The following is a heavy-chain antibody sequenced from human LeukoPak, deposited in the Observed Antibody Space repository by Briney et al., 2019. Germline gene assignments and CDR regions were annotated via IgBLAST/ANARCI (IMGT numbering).Heavy chain of an antibody. D-gene: IGHD6-13*01. J-gene: IGHJ6*02. V-gene: IGHV3-30-3*01. CDR2: ISYDGSNK. CDR1: GFTFSSYA. Sequence: GGSLRLSCAASGFTFSSYAMHWVRQAPGKGLEWVAVISYDGSNKYYADSVKGRFTISRDNSKNTLYLQMNSLRAEDTAVYYCARWIAAAGLYYYYGMDVWGQGTTVTVSS. CDR3: ARWIAAAGLYYYYGMDV.